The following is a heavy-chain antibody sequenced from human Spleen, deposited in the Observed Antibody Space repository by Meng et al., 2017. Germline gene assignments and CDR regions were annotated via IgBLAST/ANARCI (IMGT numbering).Heavy chain of an antibody. V-gene: IGHV4-34*01. Sequence: SETLSLTCAVYGGSFSGYYWSWIRQPPGKGPEWIGEINHSGSTNYNPSLKSRVTISVDTSKNQFSLKLSSVTAADTAVYYCARGMIVVVVAATRYYYYGMDVWGQGTTVTVSS. J-gene: IGHJ6*02. CDR3: ARGMIVVVVAATRYYYYGMDV. CDR2: INHSGST. CDR1: GGSFSGYY. D-gene: IGHD2-15*01.